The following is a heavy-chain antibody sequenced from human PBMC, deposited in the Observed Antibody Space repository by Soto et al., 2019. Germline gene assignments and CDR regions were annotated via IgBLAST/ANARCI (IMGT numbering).Heavy chain of an antibody. D-gene: IGHD3-9*01. CDR2: IYYSGST. CDR1: GGSISSGDYY. J-gene: IGHJ4*02. CDR3: ARDSVTYYDILTANRIFDY. V-gene: IGHV4-30-4*01. Sequence: SETLSLTCTVSGGSISSGDYYWSWIRQPPGKGLEWIGYIYYSGSTYYNPSLKSRVTISVDTSKNQFSLKLSSVTAADTAVYYCARDSVTYYDILTANRIFDYWGQGTLVTVSS.